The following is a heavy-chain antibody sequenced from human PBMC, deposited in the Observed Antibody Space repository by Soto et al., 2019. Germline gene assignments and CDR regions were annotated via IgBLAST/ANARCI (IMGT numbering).Heavy chain of an antibody. V-gene: IGHV1-46*01. J-gene: IGHJ3*02. CDR3: ARSPTYCTNGVCYTGAFDI. Sequence: GASVKVSCKSSGYTFTSYYMHWVRQAPGQGLEWMGIINPSGGSTSYAQKFQGRVTMTRDTSTSTVYMELSSLRSEDTAVYYCARSPTYCTNGVCYTGAFDIWGQGTMVTVSS. CDR2: INPSGGST. CDR1: GYTFTSYY. D-gene: IGHD2-8*01.